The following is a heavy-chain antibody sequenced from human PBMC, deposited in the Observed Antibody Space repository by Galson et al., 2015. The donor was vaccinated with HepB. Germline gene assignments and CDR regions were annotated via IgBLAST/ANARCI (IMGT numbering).Heavy chain of an antibody. V-gene: IGHV3-21*01. CDR3: ARDQANYYYGMDV. J-gene: IGHJ6*02. CDR2: ISSSSSYI. Sequence: SLRLSCAASGFTFSSYSMNWVRQAPGKGLEWASSISSSSSYIYYADSVKGRFTISRDNAKNSLYLQMNSLRAEDTAVYYCARDQANYYYGMDVWGQGTTVTVSS. CDR1: GFTFSSYS.